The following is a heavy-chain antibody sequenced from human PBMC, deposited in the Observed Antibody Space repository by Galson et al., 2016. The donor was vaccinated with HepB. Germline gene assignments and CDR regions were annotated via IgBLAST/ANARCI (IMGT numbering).Heavy chain of an antibody. CDR2: IYPGDSDT. V-gene: IGHV5-51*03. CDR3: AGRGGDCSGGSCWYFDY. CDR1: GCSFTSDW. J-gene: IGHJ4*02. Sequence: QSGAEVKKPGESLKISCKGSGCSFTSDWIGWVRQMPGKGLEWMGIIYPGDSDTRYSLSFQGQVTISADKSISTAYLQWSSLKASDTAIYYCAGRGGDCSGGSCWYFDYWGQGTLITVSS. D-gene: IGHD2-15*01.